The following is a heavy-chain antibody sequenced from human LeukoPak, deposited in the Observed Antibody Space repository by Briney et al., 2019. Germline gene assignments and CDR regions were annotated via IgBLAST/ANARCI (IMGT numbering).Heavy chain of an antibody. CDR1: GFTFGDYS. CDR2: IRSRGYGGTT. V-gene: IGHV3-49*04. D-gene: IGHD1-7*01. J-gene: IGHJ3*02. CDR3: TRGNWNYGNAFDI. Sequence: SLRLSCTVSGFTFGDYSMSRVRQAPGKGLEWVGFIRSRGYGGTTEHATSVKGRFTISRDGSKSIAYLQMNSLKTDDTAVYYCTRGNWNYGNAFDIWGQGTMVTVSS.